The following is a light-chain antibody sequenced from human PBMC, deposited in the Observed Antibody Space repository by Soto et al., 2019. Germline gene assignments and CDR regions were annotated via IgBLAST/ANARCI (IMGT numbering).Light chain of an antibody. CDR2: DVA. CDR1: SSDIGGYNY. CDR3: SSYTSSSTLVV. V-gene: IGLV2-14*03. J-gene: IGLJ2*01. Sequence: QSALTQPASVSRSPGQSITISCTGTSSDIGGYNYVSWYQQHPGKAPKLMIYDVANRPSGVSNRFSGSKSDNTASLTISGLQAEDEADYYCSSYTSSSTLVVFGGGTQLTVL.